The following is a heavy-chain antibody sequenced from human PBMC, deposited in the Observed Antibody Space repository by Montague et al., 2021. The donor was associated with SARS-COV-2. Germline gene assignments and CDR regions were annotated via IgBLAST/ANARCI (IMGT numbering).Heavy chain of an antibody. Sequence: TLSLTCTVSGGSISSGSYYWSWIRQPAGKGLEWIGRIYTSGSTNYNPSLKSRVTISVDTSKNQFSLKLSSVTAADTAVYYCAREGVIGKHNWNYLFPHALVAFDIWGQGTMVTVSS. J-gene: IGHJ3*02. D-gene: IGHD1-7*01. V-gene: IGHV4-61*02. CDR3: AREGVIGKHNWNYLFPHALVAFDI. CDR1: GGSISSGSYY. CDR2: IYTSGST.